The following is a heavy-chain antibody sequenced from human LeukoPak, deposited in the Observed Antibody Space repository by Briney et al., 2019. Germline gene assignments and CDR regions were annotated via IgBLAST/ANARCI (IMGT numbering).Heavy chain of an antibody. D-gene: IGHD4-23*01. CDR1: GFTFSSYG. CDR3: ARVRATVAKGNWFDP. CDR2: ISYDGSNK. Sequence: GGSLRLSCAASGFTFSSYGMHWVRQAPGKGLEWVAVISYDGSNKYYADSVKGRFTISRDNSKNTLYLQMNSLRAEDTAVYYCARVRATVAKGNWFDPWGQGTLVTVSS. J-gene: IGHJ5*02. V-gene: IGHV3-30*03.